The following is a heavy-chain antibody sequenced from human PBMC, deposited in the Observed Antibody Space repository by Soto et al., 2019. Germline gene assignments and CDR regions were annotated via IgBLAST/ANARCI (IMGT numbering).Heavy chain of an antibody. D-gene: IGHD3-22*01. V-gene: IGHV3-7*01. CDR3: TRDSYDSSGYYYDFFDY. CDR2: IKVDGSEK. CDR1: GFTFSSHW. J-gene: IGHJ4*02. Sequence: GGSLRLSCAASGFTFSSHWMSWVRQAPGKGLEWVANIKVDGSEKYYVDSVRGRFSISRDNAKDSLYLQMNSLRAEDTAVYYCTRDSYDSSGYYYDFFDYWGQGTLVTVSS.